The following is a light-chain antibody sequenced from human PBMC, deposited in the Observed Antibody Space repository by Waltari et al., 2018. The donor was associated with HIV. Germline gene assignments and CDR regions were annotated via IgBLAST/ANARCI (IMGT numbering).Light chain of an antibody. V-gene: IGKV3-15*01. CDR3: QQYNHWPWT. Sequence: EIVMTQSPDTLSVSPGERATISCRAGQSVTTNLAWYQQRPGQAPRLLFYGSSTRATGLPDRFSGSGSGTEFTLTISSLQSEDSAVYYCQQYNHWPWTFGQGTTVEIK. CDR2: GSS. J-gene: IGKJ1*01. CDR1: QSVTTN.